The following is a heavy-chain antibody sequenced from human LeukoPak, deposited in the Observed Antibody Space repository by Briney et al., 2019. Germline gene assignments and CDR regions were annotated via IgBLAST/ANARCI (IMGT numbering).Heavy chain of an antibody. CDR3: ARQNWGIDY. V-gene: IGHV5-51*01. CDR2: VYPGDSET. D-gene: IGHD7-27*01. Sequence: GESLKISCKGSGYSFTNYWIGWVRQMPGKGLEWMGIVYPGDSETKYSPSFQGQVTILADRSISTAYLQWSSLKASDTAMYYCARQNWGIDYWGQGTLVTVSS. CDR1: GYSFTNYW. J-gene: IGHJ4*02.